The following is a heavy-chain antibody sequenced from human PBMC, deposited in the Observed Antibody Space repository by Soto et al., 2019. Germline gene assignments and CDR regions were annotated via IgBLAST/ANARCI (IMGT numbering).Heavy chain of an antibody. Sequence: GGSLRLSCAASGFTFSSYGMHWVRQAPGKGLEWVAVISYDGSNKYYADSVKGRFTISRDNSKNTLYLQMNSLRAEDTAVYYCAKDQSNWNYGYYYYGMDVWGQGTTVTVSS. CDR2: ISYDGSNK. CDR3: AKDQSNWNYGYYYYGMDV. CDR1: GFTFSSYG. V-gene: IGHV3-30*18. D-gene: IGHD1-7*01. J-gene: IGHJ6*02.